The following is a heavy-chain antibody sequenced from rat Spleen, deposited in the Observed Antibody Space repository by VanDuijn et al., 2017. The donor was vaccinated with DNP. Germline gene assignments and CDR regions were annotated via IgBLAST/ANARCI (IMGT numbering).Heavy chain of an antibody. J-gene: IGHJ1*01. CDR1: GFNFNDYW. D-gene: IGHD1-2*01. Sequence: EVKLVKSGGGLVQPGRSLKLSCAASGFNFNDYWMGWVRQAPGKGLEWIGQINKDSSTISYSPSLKDKLTISRDSAQNTLYLQMSKLGSEDTAIHYCARQNYYSSYAYWYFDFWGPGTMVTVSS. CDR2: INKDSSTI. CDR3: ARQNYYSSYAYWYFDF. V-gene: IGHV4-2*01.